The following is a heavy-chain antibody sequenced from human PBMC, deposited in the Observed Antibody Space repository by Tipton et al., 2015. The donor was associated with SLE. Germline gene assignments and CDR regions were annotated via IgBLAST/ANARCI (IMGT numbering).Heavy chain of an antibody. CDR2: ISGSGGST. J-gene: IGHJ4*02. CDR1: GFTFDDYA. CDR3: AKSGWYSFDY. Sequence: SLRLSCAASGFTFDDYAMHWVRQAPGKGLEWVSAISGSGGSTYYADSVKGRFTISRDNSKNTLYLQMNSLRAEDTAVYYCAKSGWYSFDYWGQGTLVTVSS. V-gene: IGHV3-23*01. D-gene: IGHD6-19*01.